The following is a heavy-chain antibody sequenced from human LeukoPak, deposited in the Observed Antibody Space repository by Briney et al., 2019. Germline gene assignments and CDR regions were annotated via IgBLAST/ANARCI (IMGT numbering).Heavy chain of an antibody. CDR2: IYYSGST. D-gene: IGHD3-10*01. CDR3: ARLSDNMVRGVIDV. Sequence: PSETLSLTCTVSGDSISSTIYYWGLIRQPPGKGLAWIGSIYYSGSTYYNPSLKSRVTMSINTSKNQFSVKLNSVTAADTAVYFCARLSDNMVRGVIDVWGQGTLVTVSS. V-gene: IGHV4-39*01. CDR1: GDSISSTIYY. J-gene: IGHJ4*02.